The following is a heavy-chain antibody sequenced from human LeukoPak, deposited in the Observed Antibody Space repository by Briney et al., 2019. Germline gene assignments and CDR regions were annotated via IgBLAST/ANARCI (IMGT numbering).Heavy chain of an antibody. V-gene: IGHV4-34*01. CDR3: ARQIRWLRYWFDP. Sequence: SETLSLTCTVSGGPVNTYYWSWIRQPPGKGLEWIGEINHSGSTNYNPSLKSRVTISVDTSKNQFSLKLSSVTAADTAVYYCARQIRWLRYWFDPWGQGTLVTVSS. J-gene: IGHJ5*02. D-gene: IGHD5-12*01. CDR2: INHSGST. CDR1: GGPVNTYY.